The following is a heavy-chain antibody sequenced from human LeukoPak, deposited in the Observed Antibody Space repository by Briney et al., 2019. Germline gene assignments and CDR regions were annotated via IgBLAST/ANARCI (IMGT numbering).Heavy chain of an antibody. CDR1: GLTFSSYG. J-gene: IGHJ4*02. CDR3: ARDGYSSGDDY. Sequence: GRSLRLSCAASGLTFSSYGMHWVRQAPGKGLEWVAVIWYDGSNKYYADSVKGRFTISRDNSKNTLYLQMNSLRAEDTAVYYCARDGYSSGDDYWGQGTLVTVSS. CDR2: IWYDGSNK. D-gene: IGHD6-25*01. V-gene: IGHV3-33*01.